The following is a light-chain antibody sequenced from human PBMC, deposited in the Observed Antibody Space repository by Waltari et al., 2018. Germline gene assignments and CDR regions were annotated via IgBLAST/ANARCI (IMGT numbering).Light chain of an antibody. CDR3: YQHSSGYS. V-gene: IGKV3-11*01. Sequence: VILTQSPATLSLSPGGRATLSCRASQSVSSYLAWYQQKPGQAPRLLIYGASSRATGIPDRFSGSGSGTDFTLTISSLEPEDVGVYHCYQHSSGYSFGQGTKVEI. J-gene: IGKJ2*03. CDR1: QSVSSY. CDR2: GAS.